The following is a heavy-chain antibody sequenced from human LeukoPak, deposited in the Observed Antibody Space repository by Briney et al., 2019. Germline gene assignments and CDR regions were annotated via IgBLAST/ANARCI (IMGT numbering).Heavy chain of an antibody. J-gene: IGHJ3*02. CDR3: ARRGTYTSDAFDI. CDR1: GGSISSYY. Sequence: PSETLSLTCTVSGGSISSYYWSWIRQPPGKGLEWIGYIYYSGSTNYNPSLKSRVTISVDTSKNQFSLKLSSVTAADTAVYYCARRGTYTSDAFDIWGQGTMVTVSS. V-gene: IGHV4-59*08. D-gene: IGHD2-2*02. CDR2: IYYSGST.